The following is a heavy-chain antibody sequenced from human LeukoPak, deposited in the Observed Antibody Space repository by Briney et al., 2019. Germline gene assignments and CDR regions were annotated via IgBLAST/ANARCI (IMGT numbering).Heavy chain of an antibody. D-gene: IGHD2-15*01. V-gene: IGHV4-39*07. CDR2: IYYSGST. J-gene: IGHJ6*03. CDR1: GDSISTSSSY. CDR3: ARAGVGTRKGGYYYYYYMDV. Sequence: PSETLSLTCTVSGDSISTSSSYWGWIRQPPGEGLEWIGSIYYSGSTYYNTSLKSRVTISVDTSKNQFSLKLSSVTAADTAVYYCARAGVGTRKGGYYYYYYMDVWGKGTTVTVSS.